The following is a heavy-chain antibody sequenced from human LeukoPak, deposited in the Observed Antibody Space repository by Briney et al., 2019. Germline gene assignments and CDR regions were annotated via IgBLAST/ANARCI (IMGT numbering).Heavy chain of an antibody. D-gene: IGHD2-2*01. Sequence: ASAKVSCKASGYTFTSYGISWVRQAPGQGLEWMGWISAYNGNTNYAQKLQGRVTMTTDTSTSTAYMELRSLRSDDTAVYYCARTGYCSSTSCFVGYNWFDPWGQGTLVTVSS. CDR3: ARTGYCSSTSCFVGYNWFDP. CDR1: GYTFTSYG. V-gene: IGHV1-18*01. J-gene: IGHJ5*02. CDR2: ISAYNGNT.